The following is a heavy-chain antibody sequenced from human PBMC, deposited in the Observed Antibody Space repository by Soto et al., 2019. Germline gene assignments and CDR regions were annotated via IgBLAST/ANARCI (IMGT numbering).Heavy chain of an antibody. V-gene: IGHV3-15*07. CDR2: IKSKTDGGTT. Sequence: EVQLVESGGGLVKPGGSLRLSCAASGFTFSNAWMNWVRQAPGKGLEWVGRIKSKTDGGTTDYAAPVKGRFTISRDDSKNTLYLEMNSLKTEDTAVYYWTTVGIMITYGGVIEGDYWGQGTLVTVSS. J-gene: IGHJ4*02. D-gene: IGHD3-16*02. CDR3: TTVGIMITYGGVIEGDY. CDR1: GFTFSNAW.